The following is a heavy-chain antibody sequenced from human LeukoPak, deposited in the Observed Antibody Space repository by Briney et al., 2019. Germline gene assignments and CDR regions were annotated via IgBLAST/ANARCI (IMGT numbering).Heavy chain of an antibody. CDR1: GGTFSSYA. Sequence: ASVEVSCKASGGTFSSYAISWVRQAPGQGLEWMGGIIPIFGTANYAQKFQGRVTITADESTSTAYMELSSLRSEDTAVYYCARGRYSSSWDAFDYWGQGTLVTVSS. CDR3: ARGRYSSSWDAFDY. CDR2: IIPIFGTA. D-gene: IGHD6-13*01. J-gene: IGHJ4*02. V-gene: IGHV1-69*13.